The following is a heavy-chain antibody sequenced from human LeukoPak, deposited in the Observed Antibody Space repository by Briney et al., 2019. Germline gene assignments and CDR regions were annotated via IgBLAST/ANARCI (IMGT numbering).Heavy chain of an antibody. CDR3: ARDIVVVVAASVESAIN. CDR1: GFTFSSYS. D-gene: IGHD2-15*01. V-gene: IGHV3-21*01. J-gene: IGHJ4*02. CDR2: ISSSSSCI. Sequence: GGSLRLSCAASGFTFSSYSMNWVRQAPGKGLEWVSSISSSSSCIYYADSVKGRFTISRDNAKNSLYLQMNSLRAEDTAVYYCARDIVVVVAASVESAINWGQGTLVTVS.